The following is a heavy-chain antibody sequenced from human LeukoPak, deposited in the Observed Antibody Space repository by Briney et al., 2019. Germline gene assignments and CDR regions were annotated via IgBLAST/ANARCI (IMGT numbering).Heavy chain of an antibody. D-gene: IGHD2-15*01. CDR3: ARELRYCSGDSCYSGDY. V-gene: IGHV4-39*07. CDR1: GFTFSSYG. J-gene: IGHJ4*02. CDR2: IYYNGAT. Sequence: GSLRLSCAASGFTFSSYGMHWVRQPPGKGLEWIGTIYYNGATQYNPSLRSRATMSVDTSKNQFSLKLNSVTAADTAVYYCARELRYCSGDSCYSGDYWGQGTLVTVSS.